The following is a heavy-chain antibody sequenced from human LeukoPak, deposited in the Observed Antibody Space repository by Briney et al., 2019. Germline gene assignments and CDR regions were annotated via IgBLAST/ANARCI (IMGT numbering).Heavy chain of an antibody. J-gene: IGHJ4*02. D-gene: IGHD2/OR15-2a*01. CDR1: GYTFIDNF. CDR3: AREIWYYSQ. Sequence: ASVKVSFKASGYTFIDNFVHWVRQVPGQGHEWMGWMYPKNGDTNYAQKFQGRVTMTRDTSISTAYLDLSGLRSDDTAVYFCAREIWYYSQWGQGTLVTVSS. V-gene: IGHV1-2*02. CDR2: MYPKNGDT.